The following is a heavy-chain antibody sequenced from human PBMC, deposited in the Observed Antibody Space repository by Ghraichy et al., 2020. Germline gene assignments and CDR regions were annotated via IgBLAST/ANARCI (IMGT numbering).Heavy chain of an antibody. V-gene: IGHV3-53*01. CDR3: ARGYGGNPPRAFDV. Sequence: GRSLRLSCAASRFTVSSNYMSWVRQAPGKGLEWVSIIYSGGTTYYGDSVKGRFTISRDNSKNTLYLQMNNLRAEDTALYYCARGYGGNPPRAFDVWGQGTMVTVSS. J-gene: IGHJ3*01. CDR2: IYSGGTT. D-gene: IGHD4-23*01. CDR1: RFTVSSNY.